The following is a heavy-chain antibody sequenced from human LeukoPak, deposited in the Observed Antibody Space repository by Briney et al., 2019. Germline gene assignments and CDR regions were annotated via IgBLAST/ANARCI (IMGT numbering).Heavy chain of an antibody. V-gene: IGHV3-30*04. CDR2: ISYDGSNK. Sequence: GGSLRLSCAASGFTFSSYAMHWVRQAPGKGLEWVAVISYDGSNKYYADSVKGRFTISRDNSKNTLHLQMNSLRAEDTAVYYCARDLEGDYGNYWGQGTLVTVSS. CDR1: GFTFSSYA. CDR3: ARDLEGDYGNY. J-gene: IGHJ4*02. D-gene: IGHD3-16*01.